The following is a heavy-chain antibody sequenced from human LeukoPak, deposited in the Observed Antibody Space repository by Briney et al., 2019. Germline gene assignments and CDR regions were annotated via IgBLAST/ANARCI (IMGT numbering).Heavy chain of an antibody. CDR1: GFSFRSYW. D-gene: IGHD6-13*01. CDR3: ASYPTPGIAAAGTFNY. Sequence: GGSLRLSCAASGFSFRSYWMNWVRQAPGKGLEWVANIKQDGSEKYYVDSVKGRFTISRDNAKSSLYLQMNSLRAEDTAVYYCASYPTPGIAAAGTFNYWGQGTLVTVSS. J-gene: IGHJ4*02. V-gene: IGHV3-7*03. CDR2: IKQDGSEK.